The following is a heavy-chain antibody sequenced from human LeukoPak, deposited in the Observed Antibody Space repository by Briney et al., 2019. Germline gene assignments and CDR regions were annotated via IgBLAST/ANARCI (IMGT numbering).Heavy chain of an antibody. CDR1: GFTFSSYS. J-gene: IGHJ4*02. V-gene: IGHV3-48*04. CDR3: TTEDGSGWYVDY. Sequence: PGGSLRLTCAASGFTFSSYSMNWVRQAPGKGLEWVSYISSSSSTIYYADSVKGRFTISRDNAKNSLYLQMNSLRAEDTAVYYCTTEDGSGWYVDYWGQGTLVTVSS. D-gene: IGHD6-19*01. CDR2: ISSSSSTI.